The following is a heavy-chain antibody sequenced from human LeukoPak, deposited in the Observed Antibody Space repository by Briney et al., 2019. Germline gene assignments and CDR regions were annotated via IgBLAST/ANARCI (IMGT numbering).Heavy chain of an antibody. CDR3: ATDSYVSGSYYRLFY. Sequence: GGSLRLSCAASGFTFSSYAMSWVRQAPGKGLEWVSAISGSGGSTYYADSVKGRFTISRDNSKNTLYLQMNNLRAEDTAIYYCATDSYVSGSYYRLFYWGQGTLVTVSS. V-gene: IGHV3-23*01. CDR2: ISGSGGST. D-gene: IGHD3-10*01. J-gene: IGHJ4*02. CDR1: GFTFSSYA.